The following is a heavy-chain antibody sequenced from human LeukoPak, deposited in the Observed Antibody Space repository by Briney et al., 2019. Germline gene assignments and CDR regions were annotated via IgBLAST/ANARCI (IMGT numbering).Heavy chain of an antibody. J-gene: IGHJ3*02. CDR3: ARIRRGIAVAGSTQDAFDI. V-gene: IGHV2-70*11. D-gene: IGHD6-19*01. Sequence: SGPTLVNPTQTLTLTCTFSGFSLSTTGMCVSWIRQPPGKALEWLARIDWDDDKYYSTSLKTRHTISKDTSKNQVVLTMTNMDPVDTATYYCARIRRGIAVAGSTQDAFDIWGQGTMVTVSS. CDR1: GFSLSTTGMC. CDR2: IDWDDDK.